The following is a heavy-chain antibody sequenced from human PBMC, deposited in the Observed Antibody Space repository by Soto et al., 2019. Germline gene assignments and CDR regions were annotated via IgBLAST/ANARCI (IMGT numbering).Heavy chain of an antibody. Sequence: EVQLAESGGGMVQPGGSLRLSCVASGFTFSSYDMHWVRQAPGKGLEYVSSISSNGGTTYYGNSVKGRFTISRDNSKNTLYLQVGSLRADDMAVYYYVRRVSGNYDYWGQGTLVTVSS. CDR1: GFTFSSYD. V-gene: IGHV3-64*01. J-gene: IGHJ4*02. CDR2: ISSNGGTT. D-gene: IGHD1-7*01. CDR3: VRRVSGNYDY.